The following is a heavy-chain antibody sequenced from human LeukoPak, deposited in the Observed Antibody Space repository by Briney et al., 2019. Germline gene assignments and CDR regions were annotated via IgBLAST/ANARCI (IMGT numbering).Heavy chain of an antibody. D-gene: IGHD3/OR15-3a*01. V-gene: IGHV1-18*01. J-gene: IGHJ3*02. CDR1: GYTFTSYG. CDR2: ISPYNGNT. CDR3: ARGLRSADAFHS. Sequence: ASVKVSCKASGYTFTSYGITWVRQAPGQGLEWMGWISPYNGNTNYAQKLQGRVTMTTDTSSSTAYMELRSLRSDDTAVYYCARGLRSADAFHSWGQGTMVTVSS.